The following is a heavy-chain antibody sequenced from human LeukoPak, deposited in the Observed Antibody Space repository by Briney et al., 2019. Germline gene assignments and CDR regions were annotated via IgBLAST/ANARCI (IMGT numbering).Heavy chain of an antibody. J-gene: IGHJ6*02. Sequence: SQTLSLTCAISGDRVSSSSAAWDWIRQAAWRGLEWLGRIYNRPKWNVEYAESVKSRITVNPDTTKNQFSLQLKSVTPEDTAVYYCASGRPHYYGLDVWGQGTTVTVSS. D-gene: IGHD6-6*01. V-gene: IGHV6-1*01. CDR3: ASGRPHYYGLDV. CDR2: IYNRPKWNV. CDR1: GDRVSSSSAA.